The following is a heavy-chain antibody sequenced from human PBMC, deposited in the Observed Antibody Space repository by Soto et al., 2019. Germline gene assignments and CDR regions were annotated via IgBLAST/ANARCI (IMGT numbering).Heavy chain of an antibody. V-gene: IGHV3-7*01. CDR1: GFTFSSYW. Sequence: GGSLRLSCAASGFTFSSYWMSWVRQAPGKGLEWVANIKQDGSEKYYVDSVKGRFTISRDNAKNSLYLQMNSLRAEDTAVYYCARLATAREPYYFDYWGQGTLVTVSS. CDR3: ARLATAREPYYFDY. CDR2: IKQDGSEK. J-gene: IGHJ4*02. D-gene: IGHD6-25*01.